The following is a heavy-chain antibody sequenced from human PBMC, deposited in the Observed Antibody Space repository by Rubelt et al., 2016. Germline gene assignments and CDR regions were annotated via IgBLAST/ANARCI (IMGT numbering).Heavy chain of an antibody. V-gene: IGHV4-31*03. CDR1: GGSISSGGHY. CDR3: ARHRDVDYFANIDD. Sequence: QVQLQESGPGLVKPSQTLSLTCTVSGGSISSGGHYWSWIRQHPGRGLEWIGYIYYSGSTYYNPSLTSRVTISVDTSKNQFSLSRWLLTAAETAVYYWARHRDVDYFANIDDWGQGTLVTVAS. CDR2: IYYSGST. D-gene: IGHD2/OR15-2a*01. J-gene: IGHJ4*02.